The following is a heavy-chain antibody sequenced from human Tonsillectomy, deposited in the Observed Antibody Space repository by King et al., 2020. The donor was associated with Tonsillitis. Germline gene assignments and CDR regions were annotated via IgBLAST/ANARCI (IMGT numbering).Heavy chain of an antibody. Sequence: VQMVESGAEVKKPGASGRVSCKASGYTFTAYYIHWVRQAPGQGLEWMGWINPKSGGTIYTQKFQGRVTMTRDTSISTAYMELSRLSSDDTAVYYCATGGSGWYWVYWGQGTLVTVSS. CDR2: INPKSGGT. D-gene: IGHD6-19*01. V-gene: IGHV1-2*02. CDR1: GYTFTAYY. J-gene: IGHJ4*02. CDR3: ATGGSGWYWVY.